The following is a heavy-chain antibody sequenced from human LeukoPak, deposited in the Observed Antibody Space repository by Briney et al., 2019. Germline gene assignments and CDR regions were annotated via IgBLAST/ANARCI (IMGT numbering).Heavy chain of an antibody. CDR3: ARVPGIAAAGDY. V-gene: IGHV1-2*02. J-gene: IGHJ4*02. D-gene: IGHD6-13*01. Sequence: ASVKVSCKASGYTFTSYYMHWVRQAPGQGLEWMGWINPNSGGTNYAQKFQGRVTMTRDTSISTAYMELSRLRSDDTAVYYCARVPGIAAAGDYWGQGTLVTVSS. CDR1: GYTFTSYY. CDR2: INPNSGGT.